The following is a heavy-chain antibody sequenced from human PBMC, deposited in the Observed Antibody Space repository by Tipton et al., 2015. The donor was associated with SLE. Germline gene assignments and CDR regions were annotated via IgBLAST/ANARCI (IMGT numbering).Heavy chain of an antibody. CDR1: GGAMNSHY. V-gene: IGHV4-59*11. J-gene: IGHJ4*02. Sequence: GLVKPSETLPLNCTVSGGAMNSHYWSWIRQPPGKGLEWIGYIYYSGSTKFKPSLKSRVTISVDTSKNQFSLRLTSVTAADTAVYYCARDGGYDRGGDYWGQGTLVTVSS. CDR2: IYYSGST. D-gene: IGHD5-12*01. CDR3: ARDGGYDRGGDY.